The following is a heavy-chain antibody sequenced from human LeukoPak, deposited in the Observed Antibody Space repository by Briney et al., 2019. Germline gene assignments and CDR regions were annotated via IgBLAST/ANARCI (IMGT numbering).Heavy chain of an antibody. CDR1: GFTFSSYA. CDR2: IIGSVGST. D-gene: IGHD3-22*01. CDR3: AKGLTMIVVEGDY. V-gene: IGHV3-23*01. J-gene: IGHJ4*02. Sequence: HGGSLRLSCAASGFTFSSYAMSWVRQAPGQGLEWISAIIGSVGSTYYADSVQGRFTISRDNSTSTLYLQMSSLRAEDTAVYYCAKGLTMIVVEGDYWGQGTLVTVSS.